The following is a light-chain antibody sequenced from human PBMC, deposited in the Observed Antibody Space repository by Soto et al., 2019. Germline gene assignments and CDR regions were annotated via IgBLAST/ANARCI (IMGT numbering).Light chain of an antibody. CDR3: QQLNSYPHT. J-gene: IGKJ5*01. CDR1: QGISSY. V-gene: IGKV1-8*01. CDR2: AAS. Sequence: AIRMTQSPSSLSASTGDRVTITCRASQGISSYLAWYQQKPGKAPKLLIYAASTLQSGVPSRFSGSGSGTDFTLTISSLQPEDFATYYCQQLNSYPHTFGQGTRLEI.